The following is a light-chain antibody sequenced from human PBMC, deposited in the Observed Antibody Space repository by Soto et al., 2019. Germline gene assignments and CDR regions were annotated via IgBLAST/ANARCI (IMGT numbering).Light chain of an antibody. V-gene: IGLV2-23*02. CDR2: EVS. CDR3: YSYAGSSTYV. CDR1: SSDVGSYNL. J-gene: IGLJ1*01. Sequence: QSVLAQPASVSGSPGQSITISCTGTSSDVGSYNLVSWYQQFPGKAPKLMVYEVSKRPSGVSTRFSGSKSGNTASLTISGLQTEDEADYYCYSYAGSSTYVFGTGTKVTVL.